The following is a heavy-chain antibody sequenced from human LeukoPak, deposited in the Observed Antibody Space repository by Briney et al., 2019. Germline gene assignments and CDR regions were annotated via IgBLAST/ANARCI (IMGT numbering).Heavy chain of an antibody. CDR2: IYYSGST. D-gene: IGHD3-10*01. Sequence: SPSETLSLTCTVSGGSVSSGSYYWSWIRQPPGKGLEWIGYIYYSGSTNYNPSLKSRVTISVDTSKNQFSLKLSSVTAADTAVYYCARDFYGSGSPTPGYWGQGTLVTVSS. V-gene: IGHV4-61*01. CDR1: GGSVSSGSYY. CDR3: ARDFYGSGSPTPGY. J-gene: IGHJ4*02.